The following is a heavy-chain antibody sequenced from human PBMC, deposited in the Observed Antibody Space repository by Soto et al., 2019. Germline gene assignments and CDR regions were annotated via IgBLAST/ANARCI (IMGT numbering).Heavy chain of an antibody. CDR2: ISYDGSNK. V-gene: IGHV3-30*18. CDR3: AKDGEVTDDYDILTVYYNLVAFDI. Sequence: QVQLVESGGGVVQPGRSLRLSCAASGFTFSSYGMHWVRQAPGKGLEWVAVISYDGSNKYYADSVKGRFTISRDNSKNTLYLQMNSLSAEDTAVYYCAKDGEVTDDYDILTVYYNLVAFDIWGQGTMVTVSS. D-gene: IGHD3-9*01. CDR1: GFTFSSYG. J-gene: IGHJ3*02.